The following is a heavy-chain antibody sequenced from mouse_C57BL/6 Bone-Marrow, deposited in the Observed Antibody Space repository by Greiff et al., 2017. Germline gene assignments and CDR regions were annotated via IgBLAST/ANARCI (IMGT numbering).Heavy chain of an antibody. CDR3: DRFGAY. CDR2: IDPEDGET. D-gene: IGHD3-1*01. CDR1: GFNINDYY. V-gene: IGHV14-2*01. J-gene: IGHJ2*01. Sequence: VQLKEPGAELVKPGASVKLSCTASGFNINDYYMHWVKQRTEQGLEWIGRIDPEDGETKYAQKFKGKATITADTSSNTAYLQLSSLTSEDTAVSYCDRFGAYWGQGTTLTVSS.